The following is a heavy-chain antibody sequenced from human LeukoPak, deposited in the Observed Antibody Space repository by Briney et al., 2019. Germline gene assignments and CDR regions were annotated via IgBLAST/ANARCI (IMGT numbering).Heavy chain of an antibody. CDR1: GVSISSYY. D-gene: IGHD5-24*01. CDR3: ARRSGDGKRDAFDI. J-gene: IGHJ3*02. Sequence: SETLSLTCTVSGVSISSYYWSWIRQPPGKGLEWIGYIYYSGSTNYNPSLKSRVTISVDTSKNQFSLKLSSVTAADTAVYYCARRSGDGKRDAFDIWGQGTMVTVSS. CDR2: IYYSGST. V-gene: IGHV4-59*08.